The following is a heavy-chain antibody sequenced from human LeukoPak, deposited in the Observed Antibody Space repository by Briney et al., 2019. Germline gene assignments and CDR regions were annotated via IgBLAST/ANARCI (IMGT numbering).Heavy chain of an antibody. V-gene: IGHV3-7*03. CDR3: ARPRDSGWSKTWDY. Sequence: GGSLRLSCAGSGFTISSYWMTWVRQAPGKGLEWVANIKQDGSEKYYVDSVKGRFTISRDNAQNSLYLQMNTLRAEDTAVYYCARPRDSGWSKTWDYWGQGTLVTVSS. D-gene: IGHD6-13*01. J-gene: IGHJ4*02. CDR2: IKQDGSEK. CDR1: GFTISSYW.